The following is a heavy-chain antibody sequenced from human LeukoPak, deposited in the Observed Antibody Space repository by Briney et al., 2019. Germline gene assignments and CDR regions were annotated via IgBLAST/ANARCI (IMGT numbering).Heavy chain of an antibody. V-gene: IGHV3-48*04. D-gene: IGHD3-10*01. CDR3: ARSYYGSGSGAFDI. J-gene: IGHJ3*02. Sequence: PGGSLRLSCAASGFTFSSYSMNWVRQAPGKGLEWVSYISSSSSTIYYADSVKGRFTISRDNAKNSLYLQMSGLRAEDTAIYYCARSYYGSGSGAFDIWGLGTMVTVSS. CDR1: GFTFSSYS. CDR2: ISSSSSTI.